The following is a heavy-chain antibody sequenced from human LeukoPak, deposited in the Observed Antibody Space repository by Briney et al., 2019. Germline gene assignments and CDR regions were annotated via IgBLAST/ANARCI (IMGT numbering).Heavy chain of an antibody. CDR3: ARGGVTAGFDY. J-gene: IGHJ4*02. Sequence: GGSLRLSCAASGSIFGSYGMHWVRQAPGKGLVWVSRFSTDGSSTSYGDSVKGRFTISRDNAKNTLYLQMNSLRAEDTAVYYCARGGVTAGFDYWGQGTLVTVSS. D-gene: IGHD4-23*01. V-gene: IGHV3-74*01. CDR1: GSIFGSYG. CDR2: FSTDGSST.